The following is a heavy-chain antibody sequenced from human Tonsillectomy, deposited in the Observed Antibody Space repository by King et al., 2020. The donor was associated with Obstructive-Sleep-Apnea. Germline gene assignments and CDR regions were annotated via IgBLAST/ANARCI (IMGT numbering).Heavy chain of an antibody. CDR1: GGSFSGYY. J-gene: IGHJ5*02. CDR3: ARGEDYYDSSGYHR. Sequence: VQLQQWGAGLLKPSETLSLTCAVYGGSFSGYYWSWIRQPPGRGLEWIGEIKHSGSTNYNPSLKSRVTISVDTSKNQFSLKLCSVTAADTAVYYCARGEDYYDSSGYHRWGQGTLVTVSS. CDR2: IKHSGST. D-gene: IGHD3-22*01. V-gene: IGHV4-34*01.